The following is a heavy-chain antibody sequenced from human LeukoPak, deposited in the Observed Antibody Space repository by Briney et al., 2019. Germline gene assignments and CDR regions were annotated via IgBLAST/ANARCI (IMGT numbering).Heavy chain of an antibody. D-gene: IGHD3-22*01. J-gene: IGHJ3*02. CDR1: GGTFSSYA. V-gene: IGHV1-69*06. Sequence: GASVKVSCKASGGTFSSYAISWVRQAPGQGLEWMGGIIPIFGTANYAQKFQGRVTMTEDTSTDTAYMELSSLRSEDTAVYYCATDRRPWRLRDAFDIWGQGTMVTVSS. CDR2: IIPIFGTA. CDR3: ATDRRPWRLRDAFDI.